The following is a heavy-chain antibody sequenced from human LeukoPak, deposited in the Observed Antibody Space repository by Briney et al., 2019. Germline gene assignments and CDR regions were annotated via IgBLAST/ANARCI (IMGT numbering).Heavy chain of an antibody. J-gene: IGHJ4*02. CDR1: GGSISSGSYF. Sequence: SETLSLTCTVSGGSISSGSYFWGWIRQPPGRGLEWIGSVFYSGSTYYNPSLKRRITISVDTSKNQFSQKLSPVTAADTAVYYCARRAGGKVDFWGQGTLVSASS. D-gene: IGHD3-16*01. V-gene: IGHV4-39*01. CDR2: VFYSGST. CDR3: ARRAGGKVDF.